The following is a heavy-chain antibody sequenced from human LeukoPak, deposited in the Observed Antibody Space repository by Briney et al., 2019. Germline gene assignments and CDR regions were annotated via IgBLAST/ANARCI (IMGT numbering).Heavy chain of an antibody. CDR2: IIPMSGTV. J-gene: IGHJ4*02. V-gene: IGHV1-69*06. Sequence: ASVKVSCKASGGTFSTFGISWVRQAPGQGLEWMGGIIPMSGTVNNAQKFQGRVTITADKSTGTAYMELSSLRSDDTAVYYCAREPGSAYGRAPLDYGGQETRVTVSS. D-gene: IGHD3-10*01. CDR3: AREPGSAYGRAPLDY. CDR1: GGTFSTFG.